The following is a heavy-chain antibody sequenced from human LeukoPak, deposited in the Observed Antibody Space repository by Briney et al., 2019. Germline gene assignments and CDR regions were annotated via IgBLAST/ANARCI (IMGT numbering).Heavy chain of an antibody. CDR3: AREGSGPLYYGMDV. V-gene: IGHV3-30-3*01. CDR1: GFTFSSYA. CDR2: ISYDGSNK. D-gene: IGHD3-10*01. Sequence: GGSLRLSCAASGFTFSSYAMHWVRQAPGKGLEWVAVISYDGSNKYYADSVKGRFTISRDNSKNTLYLQMNSLRAEDKAVYYCAREGSGPLYYGMDVWGQGTTVTVSS. J-gene: IGHJ6*02.